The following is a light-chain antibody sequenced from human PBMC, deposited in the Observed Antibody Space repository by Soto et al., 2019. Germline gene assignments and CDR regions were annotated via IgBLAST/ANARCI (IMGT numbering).Light chain of an antibody. V-gene: IGKV1-5*03. CDR1: QSISSW. CDR2: KAS. Sequence: DIQMTQYPSTLSASVGDRVIITCRASQSISSWLAWYQQKPGKAPKLLISKASNLESGVPSRFSGSESGTEFTLTVSSLQPYDFATYYCQQYYSYWTFGQGTKVEIK. J-gene: IGKJ1*01. CDR3: QQYYSYWT.